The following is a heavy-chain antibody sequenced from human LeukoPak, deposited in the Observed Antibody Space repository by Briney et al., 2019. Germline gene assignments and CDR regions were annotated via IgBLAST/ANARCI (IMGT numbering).Heavy chain of an antibody. Sequence: GASEKVSCKASGGTFSSYAISWVRQAPGQGLEWMGGIIPIFGTANYAQKFQGRVTITTDESTSTAYMELSSLRSEDTAVYYCATGPYIVVVPAANPVYMDVWGKGTTVTVSS. CDR3: ATGPYIVVVPAANPVYMDV. J-gene: IGHJ6*03. D-gene: IGHD2-2*01. V-gene: IGHV1-69*05. CDR1: GGTFSSYA. CDR2: IIPIFGTA.